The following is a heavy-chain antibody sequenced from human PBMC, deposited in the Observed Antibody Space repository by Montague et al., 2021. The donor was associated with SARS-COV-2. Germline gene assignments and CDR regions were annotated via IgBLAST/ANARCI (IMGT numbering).Heavy chain of an antibody. CDR1: GFTFNNSA. J-gene: IGHJ4*02. CDR2: ISYDGSVK. Sequence: SLRLSCAASGFTFNNSALHWVRQSPGKGLQWVAFISYDGSVKHYADSVKCRFTISRDHSKNTLYLQMNSLRPEYTALYFCARSGGVFCFRASMAQISEWGQGISVTVSS. V-gene: IGHV3-30*01. CDR3: ARSGGVFCFRASMAQISE. D-gene: IGHD2-8*01.